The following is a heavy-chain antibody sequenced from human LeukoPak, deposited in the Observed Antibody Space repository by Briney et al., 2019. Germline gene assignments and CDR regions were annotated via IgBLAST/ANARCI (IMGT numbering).Heavy chain of an antibody. CDR3: ARRYVYSSGWYVRSYFDY. CDR2: IYYTGNT. J-gene: IGHJ4*02. D-gene: IGHD6-19*01. CDR1: GGSISSSSYY. V-gene: IGHV4-39*07. Sequence: PSETLSLTCTVSGGSISSSSYYWGWIRQPPGTGLEWIGTIYYTGNTYYNPSLKSRVTISVDTSKNQFSLKLSSVTAADTAVYYCARRYVYSSGWYVRSYFDYWGQGTLVTVSS.